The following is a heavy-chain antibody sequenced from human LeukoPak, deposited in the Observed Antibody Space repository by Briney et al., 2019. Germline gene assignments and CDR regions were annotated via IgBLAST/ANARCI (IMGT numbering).Heavy chain of an antibody. CDR2: IYYSGST. D-gene: IGHD6-13*01. V-gene: IGHV4-30-4*01. CDR3: ARGTGIAALTYFDY. J-gene: IGHJ4*02. CDR1: GGSISSGDYY. Sequence: SETLSLTCTVSGGSISSGDYYWSWIRQPPGKGLEWIGYIYYSGSTYYNPSLKSRVTISVDTSKNQFSLKLSSVTAADTAVYYCARGTGIAALTYFDYWGQGTLVTVSS.